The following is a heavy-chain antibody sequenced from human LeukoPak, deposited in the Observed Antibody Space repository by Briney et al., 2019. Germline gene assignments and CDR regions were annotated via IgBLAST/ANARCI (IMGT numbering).Heavy chain of an antibody. D-gene: IGHD6-13*01. J-gene: IGHJ4*02. Sequence: SETLSLTCTVSGGSISSYYWSWIRQPPGKGLEWIGEINHSGSTNYNPSLKSRVTISVDTSKNQFSLKLSSVTAADTAVYYCARGWYSSSWYFDYWGQGTLVTVSS. CDR1: GGSISSYY. CDR3: ARGWYSSSWYFDY. CDR2: INHSGST. V-gene: IGHV4-34*01.